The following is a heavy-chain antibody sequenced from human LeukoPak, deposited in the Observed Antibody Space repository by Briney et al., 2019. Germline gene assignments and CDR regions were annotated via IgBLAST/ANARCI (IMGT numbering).Heavy chain of an antibody. V-gene: IGHV3-21*01. Sequence: PGGSLRLSCAASGFTFSSYSMNWVRQAPGKGLEWVSSISSSSYIYYADSVKGRFTISRDNAKNSLYLQMNSLRAEDTAVYYCAREWAIQLGIFYYYYGMDVWGQGTTVTVSS. J-gene: IGHJ6*02. D-gene: IGHD5-18*01. CDR2: ISSSSYI. CDR3: AREWAIQLGIFYYYYGMDV. CDR1: GFTFSSYS.